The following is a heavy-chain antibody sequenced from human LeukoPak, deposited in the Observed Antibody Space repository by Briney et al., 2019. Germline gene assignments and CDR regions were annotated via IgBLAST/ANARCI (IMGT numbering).Heavy chain of an antibody. D-gene: IGHD1-26*01. V-gene: IGHV3-33*01. J-gene: IGHJ4*02. CDR3: TTNSGSPGGY. CDR2: IWIVGSNK. CDR1: GFTFSDYP. Sequence: GGLLRLSCAACGFTFSDYPLHWVGQPPGKGLEGVAVIWIVGSNKYYADPVKGRFTISRDNSKNTLYPQMNSLRAGDTAMYYCTTNSGSPGGYWGQGTLVTVSS.